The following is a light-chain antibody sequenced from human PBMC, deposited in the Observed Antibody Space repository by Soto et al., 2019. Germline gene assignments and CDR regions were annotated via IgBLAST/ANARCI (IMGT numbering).Light chain of an antibody. CDR3: QQYNNWPGT. V-gene: IGKV3-15*01. CDR2: GAS. CDR1: QSVSSK. Sequence: EIVMTQPPATLSVSPGERATLSCRASQSVSSKLAWYQQKPGQAPRLLIYGASTRATGIPARFSGSGSGTEFTLTISSLQSEDFAVYYCQQYNNWPGTFGQGTKV. J-gene: IGKJ1*01.